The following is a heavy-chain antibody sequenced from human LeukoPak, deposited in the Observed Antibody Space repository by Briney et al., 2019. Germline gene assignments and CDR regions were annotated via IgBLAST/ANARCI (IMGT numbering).Heavy chain of an antibody. CDR3: ARDNNWGFDY. CDR1: GFIFSDYS. CDR2: IRGSGSGSGSGM. J-gene: IGHJ4*02. Sequence: GGSLRLSCAASGFIFSDYSMNWVREAPGKGLEWVSNIRGSGSGSGSGMYYADSVKGRFTISRDDAKNSLYLQLSSLRAEDTAFYYCARDNNWGFDYWGQGALVTVSS. D-gene: IGHD7-27*01. V-gene: IGHV3-48*04.